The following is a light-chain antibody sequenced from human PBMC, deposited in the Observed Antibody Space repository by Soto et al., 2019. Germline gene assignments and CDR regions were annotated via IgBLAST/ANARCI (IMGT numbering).Light chain of an antibody. CDR2: AAS. Sequence: DIQMTQSPSSLSASVGDRVTITCRASQSISSYLNWYQQKPGKAPKLLIYAASSLQGAVPSRFSGSGSGTDFTFTISSLQPEDFATYYCQQYDNLPLTFGGGTRVEIK. CDR1: QSISSY. CDR3: QQYDNLPLT. V-gene: IGKV1-33*01. J-gene: IGKJ4*01.